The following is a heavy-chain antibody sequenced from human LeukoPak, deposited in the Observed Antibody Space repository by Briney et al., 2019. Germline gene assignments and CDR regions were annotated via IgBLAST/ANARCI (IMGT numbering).Heavy chain of an antibody. J-gene: IGHJ4*02. CDR3: ARDFILTGYSDY. CDR2: ISYDGSNK. Sequence: PGGSLRLSCAASGFTFSSYAMHWVRQAPGKGLEWVAVISYDGSNKYYADSVKGRFTISRDNSKNTLYLQVNSLRAEDTAVYYCARDFILTGYSDYWGQGTLVTVSS. D-gene: IGHD3-9*01. CDR1: GFTFSSYA. V-gene: IGHV3-30-3*01.